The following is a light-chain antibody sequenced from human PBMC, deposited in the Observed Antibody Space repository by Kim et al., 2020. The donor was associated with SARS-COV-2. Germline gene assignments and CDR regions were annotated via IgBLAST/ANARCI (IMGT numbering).Light chain of an antibody. Sequence: EIVLTQSPGTLSLSPGERAALSCRASRSVNRNYLAWYQQKPGQAPRLLIYGASSRATGIPDRFSGSGSGTDFTLTISRLEPEDFAVYFCQQYGSSPWTFGQGTKVDIK. CDR1: RSVNRNY. V-gene: IGKV3-20*01. CDR3: QQYGSSPWT. CDR2: GAS. J-gene: IGKJ1*01.